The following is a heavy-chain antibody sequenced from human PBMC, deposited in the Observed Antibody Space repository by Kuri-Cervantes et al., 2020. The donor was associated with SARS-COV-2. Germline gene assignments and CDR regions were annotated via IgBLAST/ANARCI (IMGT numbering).Heavy chain of an antibody. Sequence: ASVKVSCKASGYTFTSYDINWVRQAPGQGLEWMGIINPSGGSTSYAQKFQGRVTMTRDTSTSTVYMELSSLRSEDTAVYYCARDRQSPSSGWYTLSGAYYYYGMDVWGQGTTVTVSS. J-gene: IGHJ6*02. D-gene: IGHD6-19*01. CDR1: GYTFTSYD. CDR2: INPSGGST. CDR3: ARDRQSPSSGWYTLSGAYYYYGMDV. V-gene: IGHV1-46*01.